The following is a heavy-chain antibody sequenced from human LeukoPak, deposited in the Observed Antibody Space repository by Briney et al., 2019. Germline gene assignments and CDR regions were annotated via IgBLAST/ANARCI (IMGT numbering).Heavy chain of an antibody. J-gene: IGHJ4*02. V-gene: IGHV1-8*01. CDR1: GYTFTIYD. CDR2: MNPNSGNT. CDR3: AREVRYYGSGCYYQSNFDY. D-gene: IGHD3-10*01. Sequence: ASVKVSCKSSGYTFTIYDNNWVRQATGQGHERMGWMNPNSGNTGYSQKFQGRVTMTRNTSISTAYMELSSLRSEDTAVYYCAREVRYYGSGCYYQSNFDYWGQGTLVTVSS.